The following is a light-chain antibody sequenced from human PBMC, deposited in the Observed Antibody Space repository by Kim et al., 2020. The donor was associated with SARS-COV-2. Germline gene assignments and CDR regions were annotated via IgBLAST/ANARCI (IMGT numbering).Light chain of an antibody. V-gene: IGLV3-19*01. CDR2: GKN. CDR3: NSRDSSGHRYV. Sequence: SSELTQDPAVSVALGHTVRITCQGDSLTSYYASWYQQKPGQAPVLVIYGKNNRPSGIPDRFSGSSSGNTASLTITGALAEDEADYYCNSRDSSGHRYVFGTGTKVTVL. J-gene: IGLJ1*01. CDR1: SLTSYY.